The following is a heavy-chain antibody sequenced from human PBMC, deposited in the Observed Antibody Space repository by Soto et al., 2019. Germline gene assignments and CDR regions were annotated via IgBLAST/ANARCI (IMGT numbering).Heavy chain of an antibody. V-gene: IGHV3-7*01. CDR2: IKQDGSEK. D-gene: IGHD1-26*01. CDR3: ARDRWELLGYYYYGMDV. Sequence: EVQLVESGGGLVQPGGSLRLSCAASGFTFSSYWMSWVRQAPGKGLEWVANIKQDGSEKYYVDSVKGRFTISRDNAKNSLYLQMNSLRAEDTAVYYCARDRWELLGYYYYGMDVWGQGTTVTVSS. CDR1: GFTFSSYW. J-gene: IGHJ6*02.